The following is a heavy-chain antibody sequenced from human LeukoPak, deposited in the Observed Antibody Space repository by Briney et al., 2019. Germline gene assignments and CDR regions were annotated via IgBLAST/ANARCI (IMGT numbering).Heavy chain of an antibody. D-gene: IGHD2-2*03. J-gene: IGHJ3*02. V-gene: IGHV3-66*04. CDR1: VFTVSNNY. CDR3: ARHQGGWIRGGFDI. Sequence: GGSLRLSCAPSVFTVSNNYVNWVRQAPGGGVECVSIIYSEGDTYYTDSVKGRFTISRDNSKNTLYLQMNSLRVEDTAMYYCARHQGGWIRGGFDIWGQGTLVTVSS. CDR2: IYSEGDT.